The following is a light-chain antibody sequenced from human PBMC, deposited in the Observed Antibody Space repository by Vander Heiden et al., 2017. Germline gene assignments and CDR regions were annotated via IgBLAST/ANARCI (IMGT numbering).Light chain of an antibody. J-gene: IGKJ4*01. Sequence: DIVMTQSPATLSVSPGERATLSCRASQSIADNLAWYQQKPGQAPRLLIYRASTRAAGVPARFSGSGSGTEFSLTISSLQSEDFAIYYCQHYNSWPLTFGGGTRVEIK. CDR1: QSIADN. V-gene: IGKV3-15*01. CDR2: RAS. CDR3: QHYNSWPLT.